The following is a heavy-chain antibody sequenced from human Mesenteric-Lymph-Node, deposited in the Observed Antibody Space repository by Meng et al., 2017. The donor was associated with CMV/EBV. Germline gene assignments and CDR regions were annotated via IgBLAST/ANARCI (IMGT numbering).Heavy chain of an antibody. CDR2: ISYDGSTK. CDR1: GFTFSNYP. D-gene: IGHD2/OR15-2a*01. Sequence: CASSGFTFSNYPMHWVRQAPGKGLEWVAVISYDGSTKYADSVKGRFTISRDNSKNTLYLQLNSVRAEDTAVYYCASATNTFAAFDFWGQGTLVTVSS. J-gene: IGHJ4*02. V-gene: IGHV3-30-3*01. CDR3: ASATNTFAAFDF.